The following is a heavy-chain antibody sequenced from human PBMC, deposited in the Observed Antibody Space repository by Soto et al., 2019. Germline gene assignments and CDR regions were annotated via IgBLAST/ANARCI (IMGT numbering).Heavy chain of an antibody. CDR2: IYYSGST. CDR1: SGSISSYY. D-gene: IGHD2-15*01. V-gene: IGHV4-59*01. J-gene: IGHJ5*02. Sequence: PSETLSLTCTVSSGSISSYYWSWIRQPPGKGLEWIGYIYYSGSTNYNPSLKSRVTISVDTSKNQFSLKLSSVTAADTAVYYCARAGIGYCSGGSCPNWFDPWGQGTLVTVSS. CDR3: ARAGIGYCSGGSCPNWFDP.